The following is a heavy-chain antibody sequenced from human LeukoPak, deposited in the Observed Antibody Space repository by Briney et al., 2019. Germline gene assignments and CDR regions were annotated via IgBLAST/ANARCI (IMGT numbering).Heavy chain of an antibody. V-gene: IGHV3-33*01. D-gene: IGHD3-10*01. CDR1: GFTFSSYG. J-gene: IGHJ6*04. Sequence: GRSLRLSCAASGFTFSSYGMHCVRQAPGKGLEWVAVIWYDGSNKYYADSVKGRFTISRDNSKNTLYLQMNSLRAADTAVYYCARESLSKYYYGSGSYYIYYYYGMDVWGKGTTVTVSS. CDR2: IWYDGSNK. CDR3: ARESLSKYYYGSGSYYIYYYYGMDV.